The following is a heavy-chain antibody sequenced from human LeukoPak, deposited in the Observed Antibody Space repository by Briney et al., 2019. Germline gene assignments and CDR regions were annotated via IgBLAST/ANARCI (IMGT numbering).Heavy chain of an antibody. CDR1: GYTFTSYG. Sequence: ASVKVSCKASGYTFTSYGISWVRQAPGQGLEWMGWISAYNGNTNYAQKLQGRVTMTTDTSTSTAYMELRSLRSDDTAVYYCAREYETDYYDSSWGMDVWGQGTTVTVFS. J-gene: IGHJ6*02. CDR2: ISAYNGNT. V-gene: IGHV1-18*01. CDR3: AREYETDYYDSSWGMDV. D-gene: IGHD3-22*01.